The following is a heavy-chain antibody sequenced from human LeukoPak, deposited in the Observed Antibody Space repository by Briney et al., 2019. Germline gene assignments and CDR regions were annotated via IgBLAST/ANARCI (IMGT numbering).Heavy chain of an antibody. D-gene: IGHD2-2*01. J-gene: IGHJ6*02. V-gene: IGHV5-51*01. CDR2: IYPGDSDT. Sequence: GESLKISCKGSGYSFTSYWIGWMRQMPGKGLEWMGIIYPGDSDTRYSPSFQGQVTISADKSISTAYLQWSSLKASDTAMYYCARHVVVPAAIDYYYGMDVWGQGTTVTVSS. CDR3: ARHVVVPAAIDYYYGMDV. CDR1: GYSFTSYW.